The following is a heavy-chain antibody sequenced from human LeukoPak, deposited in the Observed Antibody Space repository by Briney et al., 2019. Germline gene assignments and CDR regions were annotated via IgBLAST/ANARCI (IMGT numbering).Heavy chain of an antibody. CDR3: ARESRSIVTAITWFDP. Sequence: GASVKVSCQASGYTFTSYYMHWARQAAGQGLEWMGIIHSSGGSTSYAQKFQGRVTRTRDMSTSTVYMELSSLRAEDTAVYYCARESRSIVTAITWFDPWGQGTLVTVSS. J-gene: IGHJ5*02. D-gene: IGHD2-21*02. V-gene: IGHV1-46*01. CDR2: IHSSGGST. CDR1: GYTFTSYY.